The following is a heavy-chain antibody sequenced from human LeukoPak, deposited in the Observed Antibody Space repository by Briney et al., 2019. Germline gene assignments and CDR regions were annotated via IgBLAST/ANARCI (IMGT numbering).Heavy chain of an antibody. V-gene: IGHV3-49*04. CDR3: TRISGVYYYYMDV. Sequence: GGSLRLSCTASGFTIGDYAMSWVRQAPGKGLEWVGFIRSKAYGGTTEYAASVKGRFTISRDDSKSIAYLQMNSLKTEDTAVYYCTRISGVYYYYMDVWGKGTTVTVSS. CDR1: GFTIGDYA. D-gene: IGHD3-3*01. CDR2: IRSKAYGGTT. J-gene: IGHJ6*03.